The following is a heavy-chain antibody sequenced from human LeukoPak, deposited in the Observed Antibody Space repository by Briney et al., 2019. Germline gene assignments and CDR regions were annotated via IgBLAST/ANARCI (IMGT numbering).Heavy chain of an antibody. J-gene: IGHJ4*02. D-gene: IGHD5-12*01. Sequence: XXXGQXXXWMGWINPNSGGTNYAQKFQGRVTMTRDTSISTAYMELSRLRSDDTAVYYCARDERGYDSGGYFDYWGQGTLVTVSS. CDR2: INPNSGGT. V-gene: IGHV1-2*02. CDR3: ARDERGYDSGGYFDY.